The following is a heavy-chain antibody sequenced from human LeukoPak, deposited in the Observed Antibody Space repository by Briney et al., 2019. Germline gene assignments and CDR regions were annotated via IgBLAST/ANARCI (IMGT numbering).Heavy chain of an antibody. CDR3: AKFLNYYDSSGYYLDY. J-gene: IGHJ4*02. CDR2: ISWNSGSI. D-gene: IGHD3-22*01. CDR1: GFTFDDYA. V-gene: IGHV3-9*01. Sequence: GGSLRLSCAASGFTFDDYAMHWVRQAPGEGLEWVSGISWNSGSIGYADSVKGRFTISRDNAKNSLYLQMNSLRAEDTALYYCAKFLNYYDSSGYYLDYWGQGTLVTVSS.